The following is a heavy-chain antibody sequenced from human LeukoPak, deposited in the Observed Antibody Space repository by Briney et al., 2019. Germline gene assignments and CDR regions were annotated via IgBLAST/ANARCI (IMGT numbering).Heavy chain of an antibody. D-gene: IGHD1-26*01. CDR3: AKSLLTTASGTGRAFDI. Sequence: SVKVSCKASGGTFSSYPFTWVRQAPGQGLEWMGEITPIFGAANYAQTFQGRVTITADESTSTVFMELNSLRAEDTAEYYCAKSLLTTASGTGRAFDIWGQGTMVTVSS. CDR2: ITPIFGAA. V-gene: IGHV1-69*01. CDR1: GGTFSSYP. J-gene: IGHJ3*02.